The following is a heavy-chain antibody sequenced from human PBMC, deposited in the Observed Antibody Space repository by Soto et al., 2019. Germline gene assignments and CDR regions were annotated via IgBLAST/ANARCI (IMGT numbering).Heavy chain of an antibody. D-gene: IGHD2-21*01. Sequence: SVKVSGKASGGTFSSYAISWVRQAPGQGLEWMGGIIPIFGTANYAQKFQGRVTITADESTSTAYMELSSLRSEDTAVYYCARSFVVQLASYYYYGMDVWGQGTTVTVSS. CDR2: IIPIFGTA. CDR1: GGTFSSYA. CDR3: ARSFVVQLASYYYYGMDV. V-gene: IGHV1-69*13. J-gene: IGHJ6*02.